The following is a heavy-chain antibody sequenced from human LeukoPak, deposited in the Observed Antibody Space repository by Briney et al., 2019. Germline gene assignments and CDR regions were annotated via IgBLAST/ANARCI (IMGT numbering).Heavy chain of an antibody. CDR1: GGSISSYY. V-gene: IGHV4-4*07. CDR2: IYTSGST. D-gene: IGHD3-9*01. J-gene: IGHJ5*02. Sequence: SETLSLTCTVSGGSISSYYWSWIRQPAGKGLEWIGRIYTSGSTNYNPSLKSRVTISVDTSKNQFSLKLSSVTAADTAVYYCARVNYDILTGERFDPWGQGTLVTVSS. CDR3: ARVNYDILTGERFDP.